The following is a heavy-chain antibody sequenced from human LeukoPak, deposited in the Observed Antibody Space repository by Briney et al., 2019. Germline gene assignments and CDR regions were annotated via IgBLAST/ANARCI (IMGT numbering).Heavy chain of an antibody. CDR2: INHSGGT. J-gene: IGHJ3*02. CDR3: SSAMIGVQDDAFDI. CDR1: GGSFSGYY. D-gene: IGHD3-22*01. Sequence: SETLSLNCAVYGGSFSGYYWSWIRQPPGKGLGWIGEINHSGGTNYNPSHKSRVTITVDTSKNQFSLKLSSVTAADAAVYYCSSAMIGVQDDAFDIWGQGTMVTVSS. V-gene: IGHV4-34*01.